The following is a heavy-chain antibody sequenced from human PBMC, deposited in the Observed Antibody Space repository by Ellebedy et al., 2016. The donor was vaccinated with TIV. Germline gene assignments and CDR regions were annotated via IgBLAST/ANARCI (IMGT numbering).Heavy chain of an antibody. J-gene: IGHJ6*02. CDR3: AKDLLLLWFGASMDV. CDR2: LRYDGSNK. Sequence: GESLKISCAASVFTFSSYGMHWVRQAPGKGLEWVAFLRYDGSNKYYADSVKGRFTISRDNSKNTLYLQMSSLRAEDTAIYYCAKDLLLLWFGASMDVWGQGTTVTVSS. V-gene: IGHV3-30*02. CDR1: VFTFSSYG. D-gene: IGHD3-10*01.